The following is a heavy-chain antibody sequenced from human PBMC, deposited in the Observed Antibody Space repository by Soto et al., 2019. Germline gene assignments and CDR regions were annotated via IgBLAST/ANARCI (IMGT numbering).Heavy chain of an antibody. D-gene: IGHD3-10*01. CDR1: GGSISSYY. CDR3: AILRGVGEVSPYFDS. CDR2: IYYSGST. J-gene: IGHJ4*02. V-gene: IGHV4-59*08. Sequence: SETLSLTCTVSGGSISSYYWSWIRQPPGKGLEWIGYIYYSGSTNYNPSLKSRVTISVDTSKNQFSLKLSSVTAADTAVYYCAILRGVGEVSPYFDSWGQG.